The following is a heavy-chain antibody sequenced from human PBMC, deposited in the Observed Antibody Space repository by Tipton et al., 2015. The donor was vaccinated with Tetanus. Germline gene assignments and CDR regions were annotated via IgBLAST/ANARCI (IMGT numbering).Heavy chain of an antibody. Sequence: QLVQSGADVEKPGESLKISCKASGYSFTSHWIGWVRQMPGKGLEWMGMVFPDDSDTRYSPSFQGHVTFSVDKSTSTVYLQWSSLKASDTAMYFCARMYSSSSPVDPWGQGSLVAVSS. CDR1: GYSFTSHW. J-gene: IGHJ5*02. CDR2: VFPDDSDT. D-gene: IGHD1-26*01. V-gene: IGHV5-51*01. CDR3: ARMYSSSSPVDP.